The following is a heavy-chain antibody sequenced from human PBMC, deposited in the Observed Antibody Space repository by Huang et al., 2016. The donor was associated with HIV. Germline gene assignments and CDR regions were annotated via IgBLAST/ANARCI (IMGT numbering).Heavy chain of an antibody. CDR1: GFTFSSYA. V-gene: IGHV3-23*01. CDR2: ISGSGVST. CDR3: AKGEFVGESYFDQ. J-gene: IGHJ4*02. D-gene: IGHD3-10*01. Sequence: VQLLESGGGLVQPGGSRRLSCAASGFTFSSYAMSWVRQAPGRGVGWVSTISGSGVSTYHADSVKGRFTTSRDNSENMLYLQMHTLRAEDTAVYYCAKGEFVGESYFDQWGQGTLVTVSS.